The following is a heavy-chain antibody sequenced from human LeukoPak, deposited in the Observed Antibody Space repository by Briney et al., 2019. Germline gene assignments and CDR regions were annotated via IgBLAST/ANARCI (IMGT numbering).Heavy chain of an antibody. D-gene: IGHD3-10*01. Sequence: SETLSLTCTVSGGSISGYYWSWIRQPPGKGLEWIGYIYYSGSTNYNPSLKSRVTISVDTSKNQFSLKLSSVTAADTAVYYCARGLGAPFYYFDYWGQGTLVTVSS. CDR2: IYYSGST. J-gene: IGHJ4*02. V-gene: IGHV4-59*01. CDR1: GGSISGYY. CDR3: ARGLGAPFYYFDY.